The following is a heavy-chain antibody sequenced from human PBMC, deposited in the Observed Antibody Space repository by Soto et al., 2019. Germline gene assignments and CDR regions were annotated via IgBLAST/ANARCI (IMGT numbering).Heavy chain of an antibody. D-gene: IGHD5-12*01. CDR1: GASVSSSHW. J-gene: IGHJ4*02. CDR3: ARVRPPTSTTPAAGLYYFDY. V-gene: IGHV4-4*02. CDR2: IYHVGFT. Sequence: QVHLQESGPGLVKPSGTLSLTCAVSGASVSSSHWWTWVRQPPGKGLEWIGEIYHVGFTSYTPSLKNRVTMSLDQSMNQYSLKPSSVTAADTAVYYCARVRPPTSTTPAAGLYYFDYWGQETLVTVSS.